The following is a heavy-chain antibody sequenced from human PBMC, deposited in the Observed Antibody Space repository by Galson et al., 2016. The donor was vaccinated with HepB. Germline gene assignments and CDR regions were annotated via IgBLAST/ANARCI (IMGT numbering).Heavy chain of an antibody. D-gene: IGHD4-23*01. CDR1: GFTFSTYA. J-gene: IGHJ4*02. CDR3: AKDSGNSAGSYDH. V-gene: IGHV3-23*01. CDR2: LGGSGGDI. Sequence: SLRLSCAASGFTFSTYAMSWVRQAPGEGLEWVSGLGGSGGDIHYADSVTGRFTISRHNGKNILYLYMNSLRVDDTAVYFCAKDSGNSAGSYDHWGQGTLVTVAS.